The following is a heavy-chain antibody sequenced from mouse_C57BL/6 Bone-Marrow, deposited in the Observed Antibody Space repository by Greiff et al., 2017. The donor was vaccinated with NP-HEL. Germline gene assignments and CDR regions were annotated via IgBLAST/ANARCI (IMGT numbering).Heavy chain of an antibody. D-gene: IGHD2-1*01. J-gene: IGHJ1*03. CDR1: GYTFTSYW. CDR2: IYPSDSET. Sequence: VQLQQPGAELVRPGSSVKLSCKASGYTFTSYWMDWVKQRPGQGLEWIGNIYPSDSETHYNQKFKDKATLTVDKSSSTAYMQLSSLTSEDSAVYYCAGGNYVWYFDVWGTGTTVTVSS. CDR3: AGGNYVWYFDV. V-gene: IGHV1-61*01.